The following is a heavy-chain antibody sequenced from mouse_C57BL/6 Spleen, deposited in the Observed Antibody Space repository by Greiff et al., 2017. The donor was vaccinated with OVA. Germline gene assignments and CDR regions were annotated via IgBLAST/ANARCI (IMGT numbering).Heavy chain of an antibody. CDR1: GYTFTSYW. V-gene: IGHV1-50*01. CDR3: ARRGYGTRGYFDV. CDR2: IHPSDSYT. Sequence: QVQLQQPGAELVKPGASVKLSCKASGYTFTSYWMQWVKQRPGQGLEWIGVIHPSDSYTNYNQKFKGKATLTVDTSSSTAYMQLSSLTSEDAAVYYCARRGYGTRGYFDVWGTGTTVTVSS. J-gene: IGHJ1*03. D-gene: IGHD1-1*01.